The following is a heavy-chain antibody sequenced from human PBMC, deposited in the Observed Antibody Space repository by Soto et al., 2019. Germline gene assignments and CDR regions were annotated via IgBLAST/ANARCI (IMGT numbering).Heavy chain of an antibody. CDR1: GGSVSSGSYY. CDR3: ARGGEMATIVDY. J-gene: IGHJ4*02. CDR2: IYYSGST. D-gene: IGHD5-12*01. V-gene: IGHV4-61*01. Sequence: TSETLSLSCTVSGGSVSSGSYYWSWIRQPPGKGLEWIGYIYYSGSTNYNPSLKSRVTISVDTSKNQFSLKLSSVTAADTAVYYCARGGEMATIVDYWGQGTLVTVSS.